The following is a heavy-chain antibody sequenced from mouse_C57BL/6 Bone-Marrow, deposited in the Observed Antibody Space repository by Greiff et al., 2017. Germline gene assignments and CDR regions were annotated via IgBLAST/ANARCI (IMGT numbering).Heavy chain of an antibody. CDR2: IDPSDSYT. CDR1: GYTFTSYW. Sequence: QVQLQQPGAELVKPGASVKLSCKASGYTFTSYWMQWVKQRPGQGLEWIGEIDPSDSYTNYNQKFKGKATLTVDTSSSTAYMQLSSLTSEDSAVYYCARGITTGGQGTLVTVSA. D-gene: IGHD1-1*01. V-gene: IGHV1-50*01. CDR3: ARGITT. J-gene: IGHJ3*01.